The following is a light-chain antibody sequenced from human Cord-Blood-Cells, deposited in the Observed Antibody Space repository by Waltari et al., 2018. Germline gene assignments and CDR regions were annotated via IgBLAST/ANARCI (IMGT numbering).Light chain of an antibody. J-gene: IGKJ4*01. Sequence: IQMTQSPSSLSASVGDRVNITCQASHDISNYLNWYQQKPGKAPKLLIYDASNLETGVPSRFSGSGSGTDFTFTISSLQPEDIATYYCQQYDNLPLLTFGGGTKVEIK. V-gene: IGKV1-33*01. CDR1: HDISNY. CDR2: DAS. CDR3: QQYDNLPLLT.